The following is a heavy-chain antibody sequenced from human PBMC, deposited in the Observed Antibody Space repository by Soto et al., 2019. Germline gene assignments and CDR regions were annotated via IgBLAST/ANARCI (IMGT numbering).Heavy chain of an antibody. CDR1: GFTFSYYW. V-gene: IGHV3-74*01. D-gene: IGHD2-21*02. CDR2: IHSDRSST. Sequence: GGSLRLSCAASGFTFSYYWMHWVRQAPGQGLVWVSRIHSDRSSTTYAASVKGQFTISGDNEKNTLYLQMNSLRAEDTAVYYCARGDRGAFDLWGQGTMVTVSS. CDR3: ARGDRGAFDL. J-gene: IGHJ3*01.